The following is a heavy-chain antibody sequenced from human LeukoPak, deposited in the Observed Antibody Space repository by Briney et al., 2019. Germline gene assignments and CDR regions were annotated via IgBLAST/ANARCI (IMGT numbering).Heavy chain of an antibody. J-gene: IGHJ4*02. CDR1: GFSFGTYA. D-gene: IGHD1-26*01. V-gene: IGHV3-30*04. Sequence: PGKSLRLSCAASGFSFGTYAMHWVRQAPGKGLEWVALILYDGSLENTADSVRGRFIISRDNSKNTLFLQMNSLRIEDTAVYYCARGAILGGYNLIDDWGQGTLVTASS. CDR2: ILYDGSLE. CDR3: ARGAILGGYNLIDD.